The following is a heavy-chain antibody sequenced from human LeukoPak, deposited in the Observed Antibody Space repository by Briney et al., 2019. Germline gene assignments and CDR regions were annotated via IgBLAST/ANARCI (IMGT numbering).Heavy chain of an antibody. CDR3: TRGYCSGGSCYPSLDY. CDR2: INHSGST. D-gene: IGHD2-15*01. V-gene: IGHV4-34*01. CDR1: GGSFSGYY. J-gene: IGHJ4*02. Sequence: PSETLSLTCAVYGGSFSGYYWSWIRQPPGKGLEWIGEINHSGSTNYNPSLKSRVTISVDTSKNQFSLKLSSVTAADTAVYYCTRGYCSGGSCYPSLDYWGQGTLVTVSS.